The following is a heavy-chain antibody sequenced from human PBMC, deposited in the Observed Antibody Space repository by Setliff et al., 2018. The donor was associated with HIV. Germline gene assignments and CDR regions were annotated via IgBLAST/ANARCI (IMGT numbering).Heavy chain of an antibody. D-gene: IGHD1-26*01. V-gene: IGHV3-23*01. CDR3: AKKGTSGTYSYYFDY. J-gene: IGHJ4*02. Sequence: GGSLRLSCAASGFTFSSYAMSWVRQAPGKGLEWVSGISSSGGSTFYADSVKGRFTISRDNSKDTVYLQMNSLRAEDTAVYYCAKKGTSGTYSYYFDYWGQGTLGTV. CDR2: ISSSGGST. CDR1: GFTFSSYA.